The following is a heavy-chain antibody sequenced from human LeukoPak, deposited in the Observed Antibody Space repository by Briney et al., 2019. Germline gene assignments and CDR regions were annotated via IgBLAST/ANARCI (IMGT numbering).Heavy chain of an antibody. V-gene: IGHV3-48*04. CDR2: ISSSSSTI. Sequence: PGGSLRLSCAASGFTFSSYSMNWVRQAPGKGLEWVSYISSSSSTIYYADSVKGRFTISRDNAKNSLNLQMNSLRAEDTAVYYCARADSSGYYLVGGFDIWGQGTMVTVSS. CDR1: GFTFSSYS. CDR3: ARADSSGYYLVGGFDI. D-gene: IGHD3-22*01. J-gene: IGHJ3*02.